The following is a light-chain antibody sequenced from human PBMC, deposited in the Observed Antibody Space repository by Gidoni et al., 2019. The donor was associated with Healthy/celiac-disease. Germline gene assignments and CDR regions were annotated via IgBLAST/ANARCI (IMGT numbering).Light chain of an antibody. CDR2: SNN. CDR1: SSNIGSNT. CDR3: AAWDDSLNAYVV. Sequence: QSVLTQPPSASGTPGQRVTISCSGSSSNIGSNTVNWYQQLPGTAPKLLIYSNNQRPSGVPDRFSGSKSGTSASLAISGLQSEDEADCYCAAWDDSLNAYVVFGGGTKLTVL. V-gene: IGLV1-44*01. J-gene: IGLJ2*01.